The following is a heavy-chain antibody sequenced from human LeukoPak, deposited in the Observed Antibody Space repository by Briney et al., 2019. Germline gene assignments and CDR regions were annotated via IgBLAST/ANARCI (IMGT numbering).Heavy chain of an antibody. CDR3: AKDLLRTGYYYYYGMDV. CDR1: GFTFSSYG. J-gene: IGHJ6*02. V-gene: IGHV3-30*18. Sequence: GGSLRLSCAASGFTFSSYGMHWVRQAPGKGLEWVAVISYDGSNKYYADSVKGRFTISRDSSKNTLYLQMNSLRAEDTAVYYCAKDLLRTGYYYYYGMDVWGQGTTVTVSS. D-gene: IGHD1-1*01. CDR2: ISYDGSNK.